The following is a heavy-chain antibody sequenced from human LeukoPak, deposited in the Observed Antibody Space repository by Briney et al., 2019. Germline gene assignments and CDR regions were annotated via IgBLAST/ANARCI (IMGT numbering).Heavy chain of an antibody. CDR1: GYTFTSYY. CDR3: ARDPRGRDYFDY. V-gene: IGHV1-46*01. CDR2: INPSGGGT. J-gene: IGHJ4*02. Sequence: ASVKVSCKASGYTFTSYYMHWVRQAPGQGLEWMGIINPSGGGTSYARKFQGRVTMTRDTSTSTVYMELSSLRSEDTAVYYCARDPRGRDYFDYWGQGTLVTVSS.